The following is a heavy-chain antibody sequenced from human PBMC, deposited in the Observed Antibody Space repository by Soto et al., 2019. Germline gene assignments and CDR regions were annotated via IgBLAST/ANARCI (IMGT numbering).Heavy chain of an antibody. Sequence: GGSLRLSCAASGFTFSDYCMSWIRQAPGKGLEWVSYISSSSSYTNYADSVKGRFTISRDNAKNSLYLQMNSLRAEDTAVYYCARHIVVVPAAIPDVNFDYWGQGTLVTVSS. CDR1: GFTFSDYC. V-gene: IGHV3-11*06. D-gene: IGHD2-2*01. J-gene: IGHJ4*02. CDR3: ARHIVVVPAAIPDVNFDY. CDR2: ISSSSSYT.